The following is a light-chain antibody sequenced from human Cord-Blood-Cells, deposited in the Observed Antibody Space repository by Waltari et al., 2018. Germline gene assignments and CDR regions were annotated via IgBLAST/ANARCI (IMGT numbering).Light chain of an antibody. CDR3: QQYYSTPLFT. V-gene: IGKV1-NL1*01. CDR1: QGISIS. CDR2: AAS. J-gene: IGKJ3*01. Sequence: DIQMTQSPSSLSASVGARVTITCRASQGISISLAWYRQKPGKAPKLLLYAASRLESGVPSRFSGSGSGTDYTLTISSLQPEDFATYYCQQYYSTPLFTFGPGTKVDIK.